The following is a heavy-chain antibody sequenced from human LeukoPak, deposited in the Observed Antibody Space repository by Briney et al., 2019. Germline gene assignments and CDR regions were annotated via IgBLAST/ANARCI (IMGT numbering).Heavy chain of an antibody. J-gene: IGHJ3*02. V-gene: IGHV1-8*01. CDR3: ARVRVRGVIIADAFDI. Sequence: GASVKVSCKASGYTFTSYDINWVRQATGQGLEWMGWMNPNSGNTGYAQKFQGRVTMTRNTSISTAYMELSSLRSEDTAVYYCARVRVRGVIIADAFDIWGQGTMVTVSS. CDR1: GYTFTSYD. D-gene: IGHD3-10*01. CDR2: MNPNSGNT.